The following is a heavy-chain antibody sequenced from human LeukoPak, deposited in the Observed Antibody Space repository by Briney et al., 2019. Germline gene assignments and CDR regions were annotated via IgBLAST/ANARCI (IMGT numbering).Heavy chain of an antibody. Sequence: PGGSLRLSCAASGFTFRSYAMSWVRQAPGKGLEWVSSISSDSSYIYYADAVHGRFTVSRDNAKYSLYLQMNSLRAEDTAVYYCVRGSYGAYDYWGQGSLVTVSS. J-gene: IGHJ4*02. CDR2: ISSDSSYI. D-gene: IGHD4-17*01. CDR1: GFTFRSYA. CDR3: VRGSYGAYDY. V-gene: IGHV3-21*01.